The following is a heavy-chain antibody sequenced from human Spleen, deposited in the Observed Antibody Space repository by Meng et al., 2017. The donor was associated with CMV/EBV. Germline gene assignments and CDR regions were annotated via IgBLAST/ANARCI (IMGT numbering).Heavy chain of an antibody. CDR3: VFYCSSTSCYLGLNLNWSSPEFAFDI. CDR2: ISSSGSTI. CDR1: GFTFSSYE. Sequence: GESLKISCAASGFTFSSYEMNWVRQAPGKGLVWVSYISSSGSTIYYADSVKGRFTISRDNAKNSLYLQMNSLRAEDTAVYYCVFYCSSTSCYLGLNLNWSSPEFAFDIWGQGTMVTVSS. J-gene: IGHJ3*02. D-gene: IGHD2-2*01. V-gene: IGHV3-48*03.